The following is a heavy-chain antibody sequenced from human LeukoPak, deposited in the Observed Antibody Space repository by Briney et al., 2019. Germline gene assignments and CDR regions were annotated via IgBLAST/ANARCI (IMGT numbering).Heavy chain of an antibody. CDR2: ISSSSNYI. D-gene: IGHD6-19*01. CDR3: ARDMTVAGPHFDY. CDR1: GFTFRSYS. Sequence: PGGSLRLTCAASGFTFRSYSMNWVRQAPGKGLEWVSSISSSSNYIYYADSVKGRFTISRDNAKNSLYLQMNSLRAEDTAVYYCARDMTVAGPHFDYWGQGTLVTVSP. V-gene: IGHV3-21*01. J-gene: IGHJ4*02.